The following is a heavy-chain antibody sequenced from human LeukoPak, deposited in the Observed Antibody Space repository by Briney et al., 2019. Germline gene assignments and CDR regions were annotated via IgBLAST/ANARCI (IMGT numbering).Heavy chain of an antibody. CDR3: AKDYSATYYYDSSGYETDAFDI. V-gene: IGHV3-23*01. CDR2: ISNNQGKT. D-gene: IGHD3-22*01. J-gene: IGHJ3*02. Sequence: PGGSLRLSCAASGFSVSSRAMSWVRQAPGKGLEWLSSISNNQGKTYYADSVKGRFTISRDNFENTVYLQMNSLRAEDTAVYYCAKDYSATYYYDSSGYETDAFDIWGQGTMVTVSS. CDR1: GFSVSSRA.